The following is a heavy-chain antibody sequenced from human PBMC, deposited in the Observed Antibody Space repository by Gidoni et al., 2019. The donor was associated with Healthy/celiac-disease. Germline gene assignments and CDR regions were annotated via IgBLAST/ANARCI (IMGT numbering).Heavy chain of an antibody. V-gene: IGHV3-30-3*01. CDR1: GFTFSSYA. CDR2: ISYDGSNK. D-gene: IGHD3-3*01. J-gene: IGHJ3*02. CDR3: ARDFITIFGVVTGAFDI. Sequence: QVQLVESGGGVVQPGRSLRLSCAASGFTFSSYAMHWVRQAPGKGLEWVAVISYDGSNKYYADSVKGRFTISRDNSKNTLYLQMNSLRAEDTAVYYCARDFITIFGVVTGAFDIWGQGTMVTVSS.